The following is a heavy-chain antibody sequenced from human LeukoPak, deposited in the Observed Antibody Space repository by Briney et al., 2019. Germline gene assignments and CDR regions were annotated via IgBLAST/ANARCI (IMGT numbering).Heavy chain of an antibody. CDR1: GFTFSSYS. V-gene: IGHV3-30*02. CDR2: IRYDGSNK. CDR3: AKDKRIAAAGTLDY. Sequence: GGSLRLSCAASGFTFSSYSMNWVRQAPGKGLEWVAFIRYDGSNKYYADSVKGRFTISRDNSKNTLYLQMSSLRAEDTAVYYCAKDKRIAAAGTLDYWGQGTLVTVSS. D-gene: IGHD6-13*01. J-gene: IGHJ4*02.